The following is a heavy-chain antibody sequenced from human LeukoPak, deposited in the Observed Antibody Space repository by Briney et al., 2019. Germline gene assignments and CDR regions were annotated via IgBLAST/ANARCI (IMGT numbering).Heavy chain of an antibody. V-gene: IGHV4-59*02. CDR1: GGSVSGYY. CDR2: IHYSGST. Sequence: SETLSLTCTVSGGSVSGYYWSWIRQPPGKGLQWIGYIHYSGSTNYNPSLKSRLTISVDTSKNQFSLKLTSVTAADTAVYYCARTTEGGYTYDYFYYYYMDVWGKGTTVTISS. CDR3: ARTTEGGYTYDYFYYYYMDV. D-gene: IGHD5-18*01. J-gene: IGHJ6*03.